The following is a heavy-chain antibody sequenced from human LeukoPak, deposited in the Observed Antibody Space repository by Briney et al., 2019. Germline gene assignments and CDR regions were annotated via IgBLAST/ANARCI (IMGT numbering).Heavy chain of an antibody. CDR3: AREGRDFWSGSRGWFDP. D-gene: IGHD3-3*01. V-gene: IGHV4-30-4*01. J-gene: IGHJ5*02. Sequence: SQTLSLTCTVSGASISSDDYYWSWIRQPPGKGLKWIAYTHYSGSSFYNPSLKSRITISVDTSKNQFSLRLSSVTAADTAVYYCAREGRDFWSGSRGWFDPWGQGTLVTVSS. CDR1: GASISSDDYY. CDR2: THYSGSS.